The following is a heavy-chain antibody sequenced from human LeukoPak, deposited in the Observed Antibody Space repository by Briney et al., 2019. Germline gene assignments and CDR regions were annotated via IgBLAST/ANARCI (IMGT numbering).Heavy chain of an antibody. CDR1: GCTFFDFY. D-gene: IGHD2-8*01. Sequence: GASMKVSCKASGCTFFDFYMHWVRQAPGQGLEWMGIINPNDGRTTDAQKFQGRVSMTSDTSTSTCYMELSSLRSEDTAVYYCARSYFRDARGGFDYWGQGTLVTVSS. J-gene: IGHJ4*02. V-gene: IGHV1-46*01. CDR2: INPNDGRT. CDR3: ARSYFRDARGGFDY.